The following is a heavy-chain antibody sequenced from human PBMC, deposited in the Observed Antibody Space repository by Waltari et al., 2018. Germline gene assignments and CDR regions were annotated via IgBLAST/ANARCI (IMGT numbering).Heavy chain of an antibody. D-gene: IGHD3-3*01. CDR3: ARSAAIFGVVITFDY. J-gene: IGHJ4*02. Sequence: QVQLVESGGGVVQPGRSLRLSCAASGFTFSSYAMHWVRQAPGKGLEWVAVISYDGSNKYYADSVKGRFTISRDNSKNTLYLQMNSLRAEDTAVYYCARSAAIFGVVITFDYWGQGTLVTVSS. CDR2: ISYDGSNK. CDR1: GFTFSSYA. V-gene: IGHV3-30*01.